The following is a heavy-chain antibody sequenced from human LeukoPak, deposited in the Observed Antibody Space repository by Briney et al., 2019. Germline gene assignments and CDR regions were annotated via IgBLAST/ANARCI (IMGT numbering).Heavy chain of an antibody. J-gene: IGHJ6*02. CDR1: GFTLSGYW. D-gene: IGHD2/OR15-2a*01. CDR2: ISPDGRSA. CDR3: APSRQYSMSV. Sequence: PGGTLRLSCAASGFTLSGYWMHGVRQAPGKGLVWVSIISPDGRSAIYAESVRGRFTISRDNAKNTLSLQMDSLRAEDTAVYYCAPSRQYSMSVWGQGTTVTVSS. V-gene: IGHV3-74*01.